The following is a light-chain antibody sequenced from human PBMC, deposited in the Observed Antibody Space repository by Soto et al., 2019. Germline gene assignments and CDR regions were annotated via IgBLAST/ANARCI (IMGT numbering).Light chain of an antibody. V-gene: IGLV1-40*01. CDR1: SSNIGAGYD. CDR2: GNN. Sequence: QSVLTQPPSVSGAPGQGVTISCTGSSSNIGAGYDVHWYQQLPGTAPKLLIYGNNNRPSGIPDRFSGSKSDTSASLAITGLQAEDEADYYCQSYDSSLSASRVFGTGTKLTVL. CDR3: QSYDSSLSASRV. J-gene: IGLJ1*01.